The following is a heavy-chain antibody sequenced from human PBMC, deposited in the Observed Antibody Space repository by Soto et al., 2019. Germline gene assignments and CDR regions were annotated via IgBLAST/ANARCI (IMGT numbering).Heavy chain of an antibody. CDR1: GYIFTDYY. CDR3: AADSANYDSSGYYYIPPLY. J-gene: IGHJ4*02. V-gene: IGHV1-2*06. Sequence: ASVKVSCKASGYIFTDYYMHWVRQAPGQELGWMGRINPNSGGTNYAQKFQGRVTMTRDMSISTAYMELSSLRSVDTAVYYCAADSANYDSSGYYYIPPLYWGQGTLVTVSS. CDR2: INPNSGGT. D-gene: IGHD3-22*01.